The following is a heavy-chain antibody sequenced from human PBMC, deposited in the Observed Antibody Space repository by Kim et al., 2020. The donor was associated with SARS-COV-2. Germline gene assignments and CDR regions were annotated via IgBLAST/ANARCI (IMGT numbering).Heavy chain of an antibody. Sequence: KKYATSVKGRFTVTRDDSKDPLYLKMNSLRADDTAVYYCAGGLTSPLDYWGQGTLVTVSS. CDR2: K. CDR3: AGGLTSPLDY. V-gene: IGHV3-30*03. D-gene: IGHD2-2*01. J-gene: IGHJ4*02.